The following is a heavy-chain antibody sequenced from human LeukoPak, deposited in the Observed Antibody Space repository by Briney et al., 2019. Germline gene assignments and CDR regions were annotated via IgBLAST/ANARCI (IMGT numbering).Heavy chain of an antibody. CDR1: GFTVSSNY. CDR2: IYSGGST. D-gene: IGHD5-18*01. CDR3: ARDLAYSYGPDY. Sequence: GGSLRLSCAASGFTVSSNYMSWVRQAPGKGLEWVSVIYSGGSTYYADTVKGRFTISRDNSKNTLYLQMNSLRAEDTAVYYCARDLAYSYGPDYWGQGTLVTVSS. J-gene: IGHJ4*02. V-gene: IGHV3-53*01.